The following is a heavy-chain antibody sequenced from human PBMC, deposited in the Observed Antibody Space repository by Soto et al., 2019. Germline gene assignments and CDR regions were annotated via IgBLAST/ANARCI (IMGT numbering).Heavy chain of an antibody. CDR3: ARGGGYCSGGSCYGSGWFDP. CDR2: IYYSGST. J-gene: IGHJ5*02. Sequence: LSLTCTVSGGSISSGDYYWSWIRQPPGKGLEWIGYIYYSGSTYYNPSLKSRVTISVDTSKNQFSLKLSSVTAADTAVYYCARGGGYCSGGSCYGSGWFDPWGQGTLVTVSS. V-gene: IGHV4-30-4*01. CDR1: GGSISSGDYY. D-gene: IGHD2-15*01.